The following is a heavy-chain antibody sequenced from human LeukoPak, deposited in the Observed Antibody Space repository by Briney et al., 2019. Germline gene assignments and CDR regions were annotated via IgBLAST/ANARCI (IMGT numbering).Heavy chain of an antibody. J-gene: IGHJ4*02. CDR1: GGSISSSSYY. D-gene: IGHD6-19*01. CDR2: IYYSGST. Sequence: TSETLSLTCTVSGGSISSSSYYWGWIRQPPGKGLEWIGSIYYSGSTYYNPSLKSRVTISVDTSKNQFSLKLSSVTAADTAVYYCARVLAQQWLVVGGDYWGQGTLVTVSS. CDR3: ARVLAQQWLVVGGDY. V-gene: IGHV4-39*07.